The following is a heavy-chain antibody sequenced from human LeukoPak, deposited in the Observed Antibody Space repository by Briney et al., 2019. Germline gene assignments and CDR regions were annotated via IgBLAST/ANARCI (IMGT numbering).Heavy chain of an antibody. V-gene: IGHV1-8*01. Sequence: GPVKVSCKASGYTFTSYDINWVRQATGQGLEWMGWMNPNSGNTGYAQKFQGRVTMTRNTSISTAYMELSSLRSGDTAVYYCARGRYSGSYSDYWGQGTLVTVSS. J-gene: IGHJ4*02. CDR2: MNPNSGNT. D-gene: IGHD1-26*01. CDR3: ARGRYSGSYSDY. CDR1: GYTFTSYD.